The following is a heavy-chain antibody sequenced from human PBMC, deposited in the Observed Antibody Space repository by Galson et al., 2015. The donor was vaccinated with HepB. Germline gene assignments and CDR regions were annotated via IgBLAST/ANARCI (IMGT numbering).Heavy chain of an antibody. D-gene: IGHD4-23*01. CDR3: ARDKGGYGGNSAFPTSPDY. Sequence: SVKVSCKASGYAFTTYGLSWVRRAPGQGLEWMGWISPYDGHGNYAQMLQGRVTMTTDTSTTTAYMELRSLRSDDTAVYYCARDKGGYGGNSAFPTSPDYWGQGTLVTVSS. V-gene: IGHV1-18*01. CDR1: GYAFTTYG. CDR2: ISPYDGHG. J-gene: IGHJ4*02.